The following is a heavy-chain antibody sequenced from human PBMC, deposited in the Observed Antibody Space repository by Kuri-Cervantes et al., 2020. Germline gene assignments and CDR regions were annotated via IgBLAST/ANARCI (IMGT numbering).Heavy chain of an antibody. CDR1: GFTFDDYA. CDR3: AKIDVLLWFGEPLAFDY. V-gene: IGHV3-9*01. D-gene: IGHD3-10*01. Sequence: SLKISCAASGFTFDDYAMHWVRQAPGEGLEWVSGISWNSGSIGYADSVKGRFTISRDNSKNTLYLQMNSLRAEDTAVYYCAKIDVLLWFGEPLAFDYWGQGTLVTVSS. CDR2: ISWNSGSI. J-gene: IGHJ4*02.